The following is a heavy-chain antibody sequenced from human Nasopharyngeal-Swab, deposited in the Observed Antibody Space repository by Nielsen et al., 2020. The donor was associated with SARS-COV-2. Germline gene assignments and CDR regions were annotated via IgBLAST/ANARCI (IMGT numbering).Heavy chain of an antibody. D-gene: IGHD1-26*01. J-gene: IGHJ4*02. CDR2: INGDGSTT. V-gene: IGHV3-43*02. Sequence: GSLRLSCAASGFSFSSHWMTWVRQAPGKGLEWVSLINGDGSTTYYADSMKGRFTISRDNSKNSLYLQMNSLRTEDTALYYCAKDIGIVGASPFDYWGQGALVTVSS. CDR3: AKDIGIVGASPFDY. CDR1: GFSFSSHW.